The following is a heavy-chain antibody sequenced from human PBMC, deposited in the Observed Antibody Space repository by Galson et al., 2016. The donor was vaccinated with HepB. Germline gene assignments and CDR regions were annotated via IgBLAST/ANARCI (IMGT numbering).Heavy chain of an antibody. CDR2: IFPRSGAT. D-gene: IGHD4-23*01. CDR3: AGDGATVGTSPDY. Sequence: SVKVSCKASGYGFSGHYMNWVRQAPGQGLEWMGCIFPRSGATNYAQKFQGRVTMTADTSVSTVYMELSSLRSDDTAVYYCAGDGATVGTSPDYWGQGTLVTVSS. J-gene: IGHJ4*02. V-gene: IGHV1-2*02. CDR1: GYGFSGHY.